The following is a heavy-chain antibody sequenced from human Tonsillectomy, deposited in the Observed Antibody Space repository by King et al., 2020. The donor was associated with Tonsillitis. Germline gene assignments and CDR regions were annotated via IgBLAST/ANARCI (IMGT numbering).Heavy chain of an antibody. CDR3: ARADIVVVPPANLDYYMDV. CDR1: GGSFSGYY. D-gene: IGHD2-2*01. V-gene: IGHV4-34*01. Sequence: VQLQQWGAGLLKPSETLSLTCAVYGGSFSGYYWSWIRQPPGKGLEWIGEINHSGSTNYNPSLKSRVTISIHTSNNQFSLKLTSVTAADTAVYYCARADIVVVPPANLDYYMDVWGKGTTVAVSS. J-gene: IGHJ6*03. CDR2: INHSGST.